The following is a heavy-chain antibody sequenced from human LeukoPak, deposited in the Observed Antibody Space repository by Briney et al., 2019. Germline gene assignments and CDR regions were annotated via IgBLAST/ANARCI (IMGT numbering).Heavy chain of an antibody. CDR1: GGSISSSSYF. D-gene: IGHD5-18*01. J-gene: IGHJ4*02. V-gene: IGHV4-39*01. Sequence: PSETLSLTCSVSGGSISSSSYFWGWIRQPPGKGLEWIGSIYYSGSTYSNPSLRSRVTISVDTSKSQFSLKLSSVTAADTAVYYCARDGYTYGSFDYWGQGTLVTVSS. CDR3: ARDGYTYGSFDY. CDR2: IYYSGST.